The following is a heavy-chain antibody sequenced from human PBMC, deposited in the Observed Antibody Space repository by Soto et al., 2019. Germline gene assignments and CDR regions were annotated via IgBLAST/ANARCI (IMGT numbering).Heavy chain of an antibody. D-gene: IGHD6-19*01. CDR2: ISYDGSNK. CDR3: AKDRSGWDYFDY. CDR1: GFTFSSYG. V-gene: IGHV3-30*18. J-gene: IGHJ4*02. Sequence: GGSLRLSCAASGFTFSSYGMHWVRQAPGKGLEWVAVISYDGSNKYYADSVKGRFTISRDNSKSTLYLQMNSLRAEDTAVYYCAKDRSGWDYFDYWGQGTLVTVSS.